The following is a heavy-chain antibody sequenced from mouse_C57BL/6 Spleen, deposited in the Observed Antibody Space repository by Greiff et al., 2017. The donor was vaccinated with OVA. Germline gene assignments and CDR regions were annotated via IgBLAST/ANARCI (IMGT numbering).Heavy chain of an antibody. CDR3: ARRGVLDY. J-gene: IGHJ2*01. CDR1: GYTFTSYW. Sequence: VQLQQPGAELVMPGASVKLSCKASGYTFTSYWMHWVKQRPGQGLEWIGEIDPSDSYTNYSQKFKGKSTLTVDKSSSTAYMQLSSLTSEDSAVYYCARRGVLDYWGQGTTLTVSS. CDR2: IDPSDSYT. V-gene: IGHV1-69*01.